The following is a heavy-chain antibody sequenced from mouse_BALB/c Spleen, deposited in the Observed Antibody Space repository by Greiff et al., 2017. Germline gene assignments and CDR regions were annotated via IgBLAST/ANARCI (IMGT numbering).Heavy chain of an antibody. J-gene: IGHJ4*01. D-gene: IGHD6-1*01. CDR2: ISSGSSTI. V-gene: IGHV5-17*02. CDR3: ARRASVKYAMDY. Sequence: EVKVVESGGGLVQPGGSRKLSCAASGFTFSSFGMHWVRQAPEKGLEWVAYISSGSSTIYYADTVKGRFTISRDNPKNTLFLQMTSLRSEDTAMYYCARRASVKYAMDYWGQGTSVTVSS. CDR1: GFTFSSFG.